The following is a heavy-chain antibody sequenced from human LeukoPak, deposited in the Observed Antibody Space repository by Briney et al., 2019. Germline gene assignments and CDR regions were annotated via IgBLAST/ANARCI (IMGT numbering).Heavy chain of an antibody. Sequence: GGSLRLSCAASGFTFSSYGMHWVRQAPGKGLEWVAFIRYDGSNKYYADSVKGRFTISRDNSKNTLYLQMNSLRAEDTAVYYCAKDGSGIVVVITPLDYWGQGTLVTVSS. V-gene: IGHV3-30*02. CDR3: AKDGSGIVVVITPLDY. CDR1: GFTFSSYG. D-gene: IGHD3-22*01. J-gene: IGHJ4*02. CDR2: IRYDGSNK.